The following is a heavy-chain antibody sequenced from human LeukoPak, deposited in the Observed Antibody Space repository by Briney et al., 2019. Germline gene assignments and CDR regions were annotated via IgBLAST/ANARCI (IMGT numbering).Heavy chain of an antibody. D-gene: IGHD1-7*01. CDR1: GYTFTNYY. Sequence: ASVKVSCKASGYTFTNYYIHWVRQAPGQGPEWMGIINPSDGSTSYAQKFQGRVTMTRDTSTSTVYMELSSLRSEDTAVFYCARAWGELLHFDYWGQGTLVTVSS. J-gene: IGHJ4*02. CDR3: ARAWGELLHFDY. CDR2: INPSDGST. V-gene: IGHV1-46*01.